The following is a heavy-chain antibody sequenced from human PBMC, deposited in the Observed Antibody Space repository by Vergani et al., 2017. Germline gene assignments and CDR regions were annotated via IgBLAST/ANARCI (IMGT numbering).Heavy chain of an antibody. V-gene: IGHV3-48*03. CDR2: ISSSGSTM. Sequence: EVQLVESGGGLVQPGGSLRLPCAASGFRFSSYEMNWVRQAPGKGLEWVSYISSSGSTMYYADSVKGRFTISRDNAKNSLYLQMNSLRAVDTAVYYCARELGDAFDIWGQGTMVTVSS. D-gene: IGHD3-16*01. J-gene: IGHJ3*02. CDR1: GFRFSSYE. CDR3: ARELGDAFDI.